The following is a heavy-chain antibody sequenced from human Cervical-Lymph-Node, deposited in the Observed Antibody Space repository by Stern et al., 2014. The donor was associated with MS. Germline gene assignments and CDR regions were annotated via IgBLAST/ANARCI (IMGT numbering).Heavy chain of an antibody. V-gene: IGHV1-69*01. J-gene: IGHJ5*02. CDR2: IFPVFGTP. CDR1: GGTFSKFP. CDR3: ALSSETSDRWYSLGYDL. D-gene: IGHD6-13*01. Sequence: MQLVESGAEVTKPGSSVKVSCKASGGTFSKFPSSWVRQAPGQGLEWMAGIFPVFGTPTYAQEFRGSVTITADVSTSTVYMELSSLRSDDTAVYYCALSSETSDRWYSLGYDLWGQGTLVTVSS.